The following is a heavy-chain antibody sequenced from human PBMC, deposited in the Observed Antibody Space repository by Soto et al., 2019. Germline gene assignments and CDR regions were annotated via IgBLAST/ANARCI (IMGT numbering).Heavy chain of an antibody. Sequence: GASVKVSCKASGGTFSSYAISWVRQAPGQGLEWMGGIIPIFGTANYAQKFQGRVTITADESTSTAYMELSSLRSEDTAVYYCARAHYYDSSGYIYYYYGMDVWGQGITVTVSS. CDR3: ARAHYYDSSGYIYYYYGMDV. J-gene: IGHJ6*02. CDR1: GGTFSSYA. D-gene: IGHD3-22*01. CDR2: IIPIFGTA. V-gene: IGHV1-69*13.